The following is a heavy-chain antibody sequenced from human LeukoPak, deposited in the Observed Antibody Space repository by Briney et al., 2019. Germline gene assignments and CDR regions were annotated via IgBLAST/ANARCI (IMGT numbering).Heavy chain of an antibody. CDR3: STGGEEYGYLYYFDN. J-gene: IGHJ4*01. D-gene: IGHD3-10*01. V-gene: IGHV3-30*02. Sequence: GGSLRLSCASSEFPFRKYAMHWVRQAPGKGLEWVAFIRFDGSNKNYADSVKGRFTISRDNSKKTLFLQMKSLRREDTAVYYWSTGGEEYGYLYYFDNWGQGTLV. CDR1: EFPFRKYA. CDR2: IRFDGSNK.